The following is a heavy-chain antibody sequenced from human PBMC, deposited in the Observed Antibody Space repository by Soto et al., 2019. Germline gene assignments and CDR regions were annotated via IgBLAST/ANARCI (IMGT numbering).Heavy chain of an antibody. J-gene: IGHJ6*02. V-gene: IGHV1-69*13. CDR2: IIPIFGTA. Sequence: SVKVSCTASGYTFTSYASSWVRQAPGQGLEWMGGIIPIFGTANYAQKFQGRVTITADESTSTAYMELSSLRSEDTAVYYCASRSDLLSMDVWGQGTTVTVSS. CDR3: ASRSDLLSMDV. D-gene: IGHD3-10*01. CDR1: GYTFTSYA.